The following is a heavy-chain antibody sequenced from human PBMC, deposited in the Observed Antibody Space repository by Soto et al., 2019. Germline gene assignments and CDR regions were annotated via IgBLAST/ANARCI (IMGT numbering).Heavy chain of an antibody. V-gene: IGHV1-69*04. D-gene: IGHD6-19*01. Sequence: SVKVSCKASGGTFSSYTISWVRQAPGQGLEWMGRIIPILGIANYAQKFQGRVTITADTSTSTAYMELRSLRSEDTAVYYCARDSRVAVADYFDYWGQGTLVTVSS. J-gene: IGHJ4*02. CDR1: GGTFSSYT. CDR3: ARDSRVAVADYFDY. CDR2: IIPILGIA.